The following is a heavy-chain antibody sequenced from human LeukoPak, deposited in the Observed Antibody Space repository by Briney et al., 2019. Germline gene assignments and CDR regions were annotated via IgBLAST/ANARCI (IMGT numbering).Heavy chain of an antibody. Sequence: SETLSLTCTVSGGSISSYYWSWIRQPAGKGLEWIGRIYTSGSTNYNPSLKSRVTISVDTSKNQFSLKLSSVTAADTAVYYCARVVDGYNRNPGFSYFDYWGQGTLVTVSS. J-gene: IGHJ4*02. CDR3: ARVVDGYNRNPGFSYFDY. D-gene: IGHD5-24*01. CDR1: GGSISSYY. V-gene: IGHV4-4*07. CDR2: IYTSGST.